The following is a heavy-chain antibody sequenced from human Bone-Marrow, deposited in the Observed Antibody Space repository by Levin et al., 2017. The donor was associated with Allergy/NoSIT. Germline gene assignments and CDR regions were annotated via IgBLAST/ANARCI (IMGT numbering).Heavy chain of an antibody. CDR3: ARGMNSRDWFDP. V-gene: IGHV4-39*01. D-gene: IGHD2-21*01. CDR1: GGSISSSSYY. Sequence: SETLSLTCTVSGGSISSSSYYWGWIRQPPGKGLEWIGSIYYSGSTYYNPSLKSRVTISVDTSKNQFSLKLSSVTAADTAVYYCARGMNSRDWFDPWGQGTLVTVSS. J-gene: IGHJ5*02. CDR2: IYYSGST.